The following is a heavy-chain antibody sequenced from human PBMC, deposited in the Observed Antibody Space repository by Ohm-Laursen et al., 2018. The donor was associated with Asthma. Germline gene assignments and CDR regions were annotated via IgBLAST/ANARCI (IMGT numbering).Heavy chain of an antibody. Sequence: SQTLSLTCTVSGDSISSGNNYWSWIRQHPGKGLEWIGYIYYSGITYSNPSLRSRVSISVDTSKNQFSLKLRPVTAADTAVYYCARGTFYYESTGYYFFDHWGQGALVTVSS. CDR3: ARGTFYYESTGYYFFDH. V-gene: IGHV4-31*03. CDR2: IYYSGIT. D-gene: IGHD3-22*01. J-gene: IGHJ4*02. CDR1: GDSISSGNNY.